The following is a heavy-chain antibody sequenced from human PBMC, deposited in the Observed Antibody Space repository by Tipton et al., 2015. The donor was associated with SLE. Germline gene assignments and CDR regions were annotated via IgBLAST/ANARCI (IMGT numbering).Heavy chain of an antibody. CDR2: IYYSGST. Sequence: TLSLTCTVSGGSISSHYWSWIRQPPGKGLEWIGYIYYSGSTNYNPSLKSRVTISVDTSKNQFSLKLTSVTTADTAVYYCARETPGFWSAYDYWGQGTLVTVSS. CDR3: ARETPGFWSAYDY. D-gene: IGHD3-3*01. V-gene: IGHV4-59*11. J-gene: IGHJ4*02. CDR1: GGSISSHY.